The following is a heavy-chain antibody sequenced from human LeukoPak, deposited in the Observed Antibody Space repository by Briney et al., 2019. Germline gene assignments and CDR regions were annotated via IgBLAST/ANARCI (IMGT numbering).Heavy chain of an antibody. J-gene: IGHJ2*01. V-gene: IGHV4-59*01. CDR2: IYCSRNT. D-gene: IGHD1-26*01. Sequence: SETLSLTCTVSGGFISSYYWRWIRQPPGKGLEWVGYIYCSRNTEYNPSLKSRVTISADTSKNHISLKLNSVTAADTAVYYCVRRQWELQYFDLWGRGTLVAVSS. CDR1: GGFISSYY. CDR3: VRRQWELQYFDL.